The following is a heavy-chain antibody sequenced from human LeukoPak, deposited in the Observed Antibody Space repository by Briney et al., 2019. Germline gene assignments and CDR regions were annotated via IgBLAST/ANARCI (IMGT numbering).Heavy chain of an antibody. J-gene: IGHJ4*02. CDR1: GFTFSDYA. D-gene: IGHD3-22*01. V-gene: IGHV3-30-3*01. CDR3: AKGGYYYDSSGYWVY. Sequence: GGSLRLSCAASGFTFSDYAMHWVRQAPGKGLEWVAVISYDGSNKYYADSVKGRFTISRDNSKNTLYLQMNSLRAEDTAVYYCAKGGYYYDSSGYWVYWGQGTLVTVSS. CDR2: ISYDGSNK.